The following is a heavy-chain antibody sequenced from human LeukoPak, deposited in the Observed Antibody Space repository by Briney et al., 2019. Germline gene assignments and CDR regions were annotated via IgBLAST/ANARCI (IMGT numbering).Heavy chain of an antibody. V-gene: IGHV1-69*04. CDR2: IIPILGIA. Sequence: SVKVSCKASGGTFSSYAISWVRQAPGQGLERMGRIIPILGIANYAQKFQGRVTITADKSTSTAYMELSSLRSEDTAVYYCARGYCSGGSCYPIFDYWGQGTLVTVSS. CDR1: GGTFSSYA. J-gene: IGHJ4*02. D-gene: IGHD2-15*01. CDR3: ARGYCSGGSCYPIFDY.